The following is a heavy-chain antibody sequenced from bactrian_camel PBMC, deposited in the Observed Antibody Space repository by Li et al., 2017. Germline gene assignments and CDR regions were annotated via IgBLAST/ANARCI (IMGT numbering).Heavy chain of an antibody. CDR2: IGDRTT. J-gene: IGHJ4*01. CDR1: GHISSINC. D-gene: IGHD3*01. V-gene: IGHV3S53*01. Sequence: SGGGSVQAGGSLKLSCESRGHISSINCWGWFRQAPGKQREAVATIGDRTTTYVDSVKGRFTISQDNAKNTLWLQMDSLKPEDTAMYYCAAVAGTTADLLLSPIYDDYWREYRRGQGTQVTVS. CDR3: AAVAGTTADLLLSPIYDDYWREYR.